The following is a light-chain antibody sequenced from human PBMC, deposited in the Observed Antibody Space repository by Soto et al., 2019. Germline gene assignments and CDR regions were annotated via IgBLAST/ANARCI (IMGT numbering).Light chain of an antibody. Sequence: EIVMTQSPATLSVSPGERATLSRRASQSVSSNLAWYQQKPGQAPRLLIYAASTRATGIPARFSGSGSGTDFTLTISSLQSEDFAVYYCQHYNNWPPWTFGQGTKVEIK. CDR2: AAS. J-gene: IGKJ1*01. CDR3: QHYNNWPPWT. V-gene: IGKV3-15*01. CDR1: QSVSSN.